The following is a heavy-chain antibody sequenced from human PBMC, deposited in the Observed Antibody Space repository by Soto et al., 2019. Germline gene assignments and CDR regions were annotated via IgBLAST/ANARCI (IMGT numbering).Heavy chain of an antibody. CDR2: IIPIFGTA. D-gene: IGHD1-1*01. J-gene: IGHJ6*01. Sequence: QVQLVQSGAEVKKPGSSVNVSCKASGCTFSSYAISWVRQAPGQGLECMGGIIPIFGTANYAQKFQGRVTITADESPSTAYMELSSLRSEDTAVYYCALLQLENDYGMDVWGQGTTVTVSS. CDR1: GCTFSSYA. CDR3: ALLQLENDYGMDV. V-gene: IGHV1-69*01.